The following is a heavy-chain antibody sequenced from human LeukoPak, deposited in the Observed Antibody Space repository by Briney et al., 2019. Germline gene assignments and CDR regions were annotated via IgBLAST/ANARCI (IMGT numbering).Heavy chain of an antibody. V-gene: IGHV3-11*01. J-gene: IGHJ5*02. CDR1: GFTFSDYN. D-gene: IGHD6-19*01. CDR2: ISRSGSTK. Sequence: PGGSLRLSCAASGFTFSDYNMRWIRQAPGKGLEWVSSISRSGSTKYYADSVKGRFTISRDNAKNSLFLQMNSLRAEDTAVYYCARGQARLAWFDPWGQGTLVTVSS. CDR3: ARGQARLAWFDP.